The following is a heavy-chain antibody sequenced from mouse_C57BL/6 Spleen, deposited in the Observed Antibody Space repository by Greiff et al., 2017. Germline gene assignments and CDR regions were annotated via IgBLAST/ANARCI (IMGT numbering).Heavy chain of an antibody. Sequence: VQLQQSGPGLVKPSQSLSLTCSVTGYSITSGYYWNWIRQFPGNKLEWMGYISYDGSNNYNPSLKNRISITRDTSKNQFFLKLNSVTTEDTATYYCARDKDLIYDGYYWFAYWGQGTLVTVSA. CDR2: ISYDGSN. D-gene: IGHD2-3*01. V-gene: IGHV3-6*01. CDR3: ARDKDLIYDGYYWFAY. CDR1: GYSITSGYY. J-gene: IGHJ3*01.